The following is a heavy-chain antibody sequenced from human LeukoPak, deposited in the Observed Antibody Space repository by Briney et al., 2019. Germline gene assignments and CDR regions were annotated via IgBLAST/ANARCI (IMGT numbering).Heavy chain of an antibody. CDR2: INPNSGGT. V-gene: IGHV1-2*04. J-gene: IGHJ6*02. CDR1: GYTFTGYY. D-gene: IGHD3-9*01. CDR3: ARGLRYFDWLLPPLSENYYYGMDV. Sequence: ASVKVSCKASGYTFTGYYIHWVRQAPGQGLEWMGWINPNSGGTNYAQKFQGWVTMTRDTSISTAYMELSRLRSDDTAVYYCARGLRYFDWLLPPLSENYYYGMDVWGQGTTVTVSS.